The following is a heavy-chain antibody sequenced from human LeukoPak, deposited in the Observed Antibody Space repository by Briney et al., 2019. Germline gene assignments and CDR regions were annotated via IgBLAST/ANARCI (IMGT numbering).Heavy chain of an antibody. CDR2: ISAYNGNT. J-gene: IGHJ4*02. CDR3: ARDLHYYDSSGYYYSLDY. Sequence: VASVKVSCKASGYTFTSYGISWVRQAPGQGLEWMGWISAYNGNTNYAQKLQGRVTMTTDTSTSTAYMELRSLRSDDTAVYYCARDLHYYDSSGYYYSLDYWGQGTLVTVSS. V-gene: IGHV1-18*01. D-gene: IGHD3-22*01. CDR1: GYTFTSYG.